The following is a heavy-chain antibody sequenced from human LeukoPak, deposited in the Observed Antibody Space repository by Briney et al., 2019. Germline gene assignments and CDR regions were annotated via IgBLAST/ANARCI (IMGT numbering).Heavy chain of an antibody. Sequence: SVKVSCKASGGTFSSYAISWVRQAPGQGLEWMGGIIPIFGTANYAQKFQGRVTITTDESTSTAYMELSSLRSEDTAVYYCARDGGVTAIHPDYFQHWGQGTLVTVSS. D-gene: IGHD2-21*02. J-gene: IGHJ1*01. CDR2: IIPIFGTA. V-gene: IGHV1-69*05. CDR3: ARDGGVTAIHPDYFQH. CDR1: GGTFSSYA.